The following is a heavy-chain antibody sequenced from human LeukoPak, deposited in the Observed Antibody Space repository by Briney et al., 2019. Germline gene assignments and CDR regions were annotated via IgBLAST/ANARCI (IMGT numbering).Heavy chain of an antibody. CDR1: GFTFSSYG. CDR2: INSSSDSI. V-gene: IGHV3-48*02. D-gene: IGHD5-12*01. Sequence: PGRSLRLSCAASGFTFSSYGMNWVRQAPGKRLKWVSYINSSSDSIYYADSVKGRFTISRDNAENSLYLQMNSLRDEDTAVYYCARAMRSGYDYWGQGTLVTVSS. CDR3: ARAMRSGYDY. J-gene: IGHJ4*02.